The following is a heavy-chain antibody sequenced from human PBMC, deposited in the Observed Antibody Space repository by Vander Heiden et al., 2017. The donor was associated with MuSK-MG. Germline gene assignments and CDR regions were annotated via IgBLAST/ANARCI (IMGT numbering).Heavy chain of an antibody. V-gene: IGHV4-34*01. D-gene: IGHD2-2*01. CDR1: GGSFSGYY. CDR3: ARMAHYCSSTSCYIDY. CDR2: INHSGST. J-gene: IGHJ4*02. Sequence: QVQLQQWGAGLLKPSETLFLTCAVYGGSFSGYYWSWIRQPPGKGLEWIGEINHSGSTNYNPSLKSRVTISVDTSKNQFSLKLSSVTAADTAVYYCARMAHYCSSTSCYIDYWGQGTLVTVSS.